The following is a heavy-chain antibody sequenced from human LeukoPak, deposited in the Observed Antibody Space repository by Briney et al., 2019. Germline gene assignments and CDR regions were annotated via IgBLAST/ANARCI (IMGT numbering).Heavy chain of an antibody. Sequence: KPSETLSLTCTVSGGSISSTSFYWSWVRQPPGKGLEWIGSIYYSGNTYYNPSLKSRLTVSVDTSKNQFSLTLTSVTAADTAVYYCTGDSGVVNDYYFHYWGLGTLVSVSS. CDR1: GGSISSTSFY. J-gene: IGHJ4*02. D-gene: IGHD2-21*01. CDR3: TGDSGVVNDYYFHY. V-gene: IGHV4-39*01. CDR2: IYYSGNT.